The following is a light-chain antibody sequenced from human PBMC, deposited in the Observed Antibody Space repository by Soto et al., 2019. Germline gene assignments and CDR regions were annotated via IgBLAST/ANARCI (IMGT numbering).Light chain of an antibody. CDR1: QGISNY. Sequence: DIQMTQSPSAISASVLYIVTITCRASQGISNYLAWFQEKAGKVPKRLIYAASSLQSGVSSRFSGSGSGTEFTLTISSLQPEDFATYYCQNYNTYPWKFGHGTKVDIK. CDR3: QNYNTYPWK. J-gene: IGKJ1*01. V-gene: IGKV1-17*03. CDR2: AAS.